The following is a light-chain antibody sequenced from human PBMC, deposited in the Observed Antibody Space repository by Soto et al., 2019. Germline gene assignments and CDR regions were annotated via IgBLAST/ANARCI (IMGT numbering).Light chain of an antibody. CDR2: GAS. CDR3: QQYHTWPIT. Sequence: IVLTQSPATLSVSPGDRATLSCRASQSLSSNLAWYQQKPGQAPRLLIYGASTRAIGIPARFSGSGSGTEFTLTISSLQSEDCAIYYCQQYHTWPITFGGGTKVDIK. CDR1: QSLSSN. J-gene: IGKJ4*01. V-gene: IGKV3-15*01.